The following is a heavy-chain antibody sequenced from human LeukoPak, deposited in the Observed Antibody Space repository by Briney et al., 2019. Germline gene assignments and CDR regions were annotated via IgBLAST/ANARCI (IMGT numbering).Heavy chain of an antibody. J-gene: IGHJ5*02. CDR1: GDSVSSNSAA. Sequence: SQTLSLTCAISGDSVSSNSAAWNWIRQSPSRGLEWLGRTYHRSKWYNDYAVSVKSRITINPDTSKNQFSLQLNSVTPEDTAVYYCARTTGPIVVVVAATRMNWFDPWGQGTLSPSPQ. CDR2: TYHRSKWYN. V-gene: IGHV6-1*01. D-gene: IGHD2-15*01. CDR3: ARTTGPIVVVVAATRMNWFDP.